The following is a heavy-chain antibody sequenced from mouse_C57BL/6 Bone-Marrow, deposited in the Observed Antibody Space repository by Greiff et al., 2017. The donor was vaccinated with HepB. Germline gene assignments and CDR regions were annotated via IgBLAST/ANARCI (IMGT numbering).Heavy chain of an antibody. J-gene: IGHJ2*01. CDR1: GFNIKDDY. CDR2: LDPENGDT. Sequence: EVKLQESGAELVRPGASVKLSCTASGFNIKDDYMHWVKQRPEQGLEWIGWLDPENGDTEYASKFQGKATITADPSSNTAYLQLSSLTSEDTAVYYCTTFYDYYFDYWGQGTTLTVSS. CDR3: TTFYDYYFDY. V-gene: IGHV14-4*01. D-gene: IGHD2-4*01.